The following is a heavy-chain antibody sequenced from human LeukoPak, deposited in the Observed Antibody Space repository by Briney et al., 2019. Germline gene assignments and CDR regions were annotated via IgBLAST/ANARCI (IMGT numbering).Heavy chain of an antibody. CDR3: ARDGRPTIVVVNHDAFDI. V-gene: IGHV1-8*01. CDR2: MNPNSGNT. Sequence: GASVKVSCKASGYTFTSYDINWVRQATGQGLEWMGWMNPNSGNTGYAQKFQGRVTMTRNTSISTAYMELSSLRSEDTAVYYCARDGRPTIVVVNHDAFDIWGQGTMVTVSS. D-gene: IGHD3-22*01. J-gene: IGHJ3*02. CDR1: GYTFTSYD.